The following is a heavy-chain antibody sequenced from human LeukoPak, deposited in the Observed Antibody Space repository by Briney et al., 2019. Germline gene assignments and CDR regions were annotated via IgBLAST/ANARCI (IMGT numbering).Heavy chain of an antibody. Sequence: ASVKVSCKASGDSFSSDAISWVRQVPGQGYEWVGRIIPILGVTHYALKFRGRVTITADKSTSAADMELRSLTSDDTAVYYCATQSSGWHIYYFDHWGQGTLVTASS. V-gene: IGHV1-69*04. J-gene: IGHJ4*02. CDR1: GDSFSSDA. CDR2: IIPILGVT. D-gene: IGHD6-25*01. CDR3: ATQSSGWHIYYFDH.